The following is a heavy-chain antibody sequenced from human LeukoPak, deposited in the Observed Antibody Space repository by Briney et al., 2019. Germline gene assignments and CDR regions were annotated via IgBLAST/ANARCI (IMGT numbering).Heavy chain of an antibody. CDR1: GFTFSSYS. CDR3: ARDYGDYGFTTDWFDP. J-gene: IGHJ5*02. V-gene: IGHV3-21*01. Sequence: TGGSLRLSCAASGFTFSSYSMNWVRQAPGKGLEWVSSISSSSSYIYYADSAKGRFTISRDNAKNSLYLQMNSLRAEDTAVYYCARDYGDYGFTTDWFDPWGQGTLVTVSS. D-gene: IGHD4-17*01. CDR2: ISSSSSYI.